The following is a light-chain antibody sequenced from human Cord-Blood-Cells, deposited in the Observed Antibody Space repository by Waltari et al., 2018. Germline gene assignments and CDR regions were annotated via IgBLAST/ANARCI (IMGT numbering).Light chain of an antibody. CDR1: QSISSW. CDR3: QQYNSYSPVT. J-gene: IGKJ3*01. V-gene: IGKV1-5*01. CDR2: DAS. Sequence: DIQMTQSPSTLSASVGDRVTITCRASQSISSWLAWYQQKPGKAPKLLICDASCLESGVASSVIGGGAGADFTLTISSLLPGDVVTDYCQQYNSYSPVTFGPGTKVDIK.